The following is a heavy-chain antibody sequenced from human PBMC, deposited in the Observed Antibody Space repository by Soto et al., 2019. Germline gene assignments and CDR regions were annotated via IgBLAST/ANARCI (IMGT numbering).Heavy chain of an antibody. CDR3: AKDKLDY. V-gene: IGHV3-30*18. CDR1: GFTFSSYG. CDR2: ISYDGSNK. J-gene: IGHJ4*02. Sequence: QVQLVESGGGVVQPGRSLRLSCAASGFTFSSYGMHWVRQAPGKGLEWVAVISYDGSNKYYADSVKGRFTISRDNSKNALYLQMNSLRAEDTAGYYCAKDKLDYWGQGTLVTVSS.